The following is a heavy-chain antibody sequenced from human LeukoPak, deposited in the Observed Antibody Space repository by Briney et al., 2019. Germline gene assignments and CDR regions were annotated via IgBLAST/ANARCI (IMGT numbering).Heavy chain of an antibody. CDR2: IKQDGSEK. Sequence: GGSLRLSCAASGFTFSSYWMSWVRQAPGKGLEWVGNIKQDGSEKYYVDSVKGRFTISRDNAKNSLYLQMNSLRAEDTAVYYCARDRVVGATYYFDYWGQGTLVTVSS. J-gene: IGHJ4*02. CDR1: GFTFSSYW. V-gene: IGHV3-7*01. D-gene: IGHD1-26*01. CDR3: ARDRVVGATYYFDY.